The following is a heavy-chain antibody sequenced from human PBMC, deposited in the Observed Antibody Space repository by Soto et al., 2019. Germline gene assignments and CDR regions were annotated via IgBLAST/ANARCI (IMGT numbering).Heavy chain of an antibody. Sequence: GGSLRLSCAASGFTFSSYAMSWVRQAPGKGLEWVSAISGSGGSTYYADSVKGRFTISRDNSKNTLYLQMNSLRAEDTAVYYCVKDQRGPYYYYYYMDVWGKGTTVTVSS. V-gene: IGHV3-23*01. CDR1: GFTFSSYA. D-gene: IGHD2-15*01. CDR2: ISGSGGST. CDR3: VKDQRGPYYYYYYMDV. J-gene: IGHJ6*03.